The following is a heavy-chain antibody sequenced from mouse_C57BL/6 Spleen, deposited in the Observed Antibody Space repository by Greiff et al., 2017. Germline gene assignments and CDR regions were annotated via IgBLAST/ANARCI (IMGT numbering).Heavy chain of an antibody. Sequence: QVHVKQSGAELARPGASVKLSCKASGYTFTSYGISWVKQRTGQGLEWIGEIYPRSGNTYYNEKFKGKATLTADKSSSTAYMELRSLTSEDSAVXFGAKRDDYDEAYWGQGTLVTVSA. CDR3: AKRDDYDEAY. D-gene: IGHD2-4*01. CDR2: IYPRSGNT. CDR1: GYTFTSYG. V-gene: IGHV1-81*01. J-gene: IGHJ3*01.